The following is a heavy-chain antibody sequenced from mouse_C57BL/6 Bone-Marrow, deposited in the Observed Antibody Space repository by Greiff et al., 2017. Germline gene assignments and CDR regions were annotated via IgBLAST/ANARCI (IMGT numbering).Heavy chain of an antibody. CDR1: GFTFSGYG. V-gene: IGHV5-17*01. CDR2: ISSGSSTI. CDR3: ARFSWDYFDY. D-gene: IGHD3-1*01. J-gene: IGHJ2*01. Sequence: EVQVVESGGGLVKPGGSLKLSCAASGFTFSGYGMHWVRQAPEKGLVWVAYISSGSSTIYYADTVKGRFTLSRDNAKNTLFLQLTSLRSENTDMSYCARFSWDYFDYWCQGPALTVSS.